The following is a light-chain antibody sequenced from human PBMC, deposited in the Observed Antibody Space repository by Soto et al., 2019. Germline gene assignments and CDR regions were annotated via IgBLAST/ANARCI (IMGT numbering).Light chain of an antibody. CDR1: QSVDSNY. Sequence: EIVWTQSPDTLSLAPGEGATLSCRASQSVDSNYLAWYQQKPGQAPRVLIYDASIRATGIPDRFSGSGSGTDFTLTISRLEPEDSAVYYCQQYDSSPLTFGGGTKVDIK. CDR2: DAS. CDR3: QQYDSSPLT. V-gene: IGKV3-20*01. J-gene: IGKJ4*01.